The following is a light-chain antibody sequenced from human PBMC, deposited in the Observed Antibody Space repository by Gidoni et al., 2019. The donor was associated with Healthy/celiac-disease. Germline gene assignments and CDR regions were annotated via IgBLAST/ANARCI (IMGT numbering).Light chain of an antibody. CDR2: DAS. V-gene: IGKV1-33*01. J-gene: IGKJ4*01. Sequence: DIQMTQSPSSLSASVGDRVTITCQASQDISNYLNWYHQKPGKAPKLLIYDASNWETGVPSRFSGSGSGTDFTFTISSLQPEDIAAYYCQQYDNLPLTFGGXTKVEIK. CDR3: QQYDNLPLT. CDR1: QDISNY.